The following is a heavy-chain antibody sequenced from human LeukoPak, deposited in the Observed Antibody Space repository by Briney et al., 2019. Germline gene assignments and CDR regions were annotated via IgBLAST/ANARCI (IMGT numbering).Heavy chain of an antibody. CDR2: IIPIFGIA. CDR1: GGTFSSYA. Sequence: ASVKVSCKASGGTFSSYAIGWVRQAPGQGLEWMGRIIPIFGIANYAQKFQGRVTITADKSTSTAYMELSSLRSEGTAVYYCASSYGSGSSTYYYYGLDVWGQGTTVTVSS. J-gene: IGHJ6*02. D-gene: IGHD3-10*01. CDR3: ASSYGSGSSTYYYYGLDV. V-gene: IGHV1-69*04.